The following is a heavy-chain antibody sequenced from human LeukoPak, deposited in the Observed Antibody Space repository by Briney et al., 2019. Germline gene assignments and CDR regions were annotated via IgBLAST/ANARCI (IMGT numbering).Heavy chain of an antibody. CDR1: GYTFTSYG. CDR3: SRDPRTRRGSECN. J-gene: IGHJ4*02. Sequence: GASVKVSCKASGYTFTSYGISWVRQAPGQGLEWKGWISAYNGNTNYAQKLQGRVTMTTDTSTSTVYMELRSLRSDDTAVYYCSRDPRTRRGSECNWGQGSLVTVSS. D-gene: IGHD5-12*01. V-gene: IGHV1-18*01. CDR2: ISAYNGNT.